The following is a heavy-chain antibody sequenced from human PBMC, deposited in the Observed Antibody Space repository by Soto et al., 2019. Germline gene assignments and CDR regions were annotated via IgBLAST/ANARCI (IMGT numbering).Heavy chain of an antibody. J-gene: IGHJ5*02. CDR1: GFTFSNAW. V-gene: IGHV3-15*01. D-gene: IGHD3-22*01. CDR2: TKSKTDGETT. CDR3: TSDPGDISGYYYGWFDP. Sequence: GGSLRLSCAASGFTFSNAWMSWVRQAPGKGQEWVGRTKSKTDGETTDYTAPVKGRFTIARDDAKNTLYLQMNNLKTEDAAVYYCTSDPGDISGYYYGWFDPWGQGTLVTVSS.